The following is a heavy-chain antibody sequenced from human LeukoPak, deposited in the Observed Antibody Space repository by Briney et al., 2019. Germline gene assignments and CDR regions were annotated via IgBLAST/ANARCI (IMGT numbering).Heavy chain of an antibody. CDR3: VKDSWIQLWPGLLY. J-gene: IGHJ4*02. CDR2: ISSNGGST. V-gene: IGHV3-64D*06. Sequence: HGGSLRLSCSASGFTFSSYAMHWVRQAPGKGLEYVSAISSNGGSTYYADSVKGRFTNSRDNSKNTLYLQMSSLRAEDTAVYYCVKDSWIQLWPGLLYWGQGTLVTVSS. D-gene: IGHD5-18*01. CDR1: GFTFSSYA.